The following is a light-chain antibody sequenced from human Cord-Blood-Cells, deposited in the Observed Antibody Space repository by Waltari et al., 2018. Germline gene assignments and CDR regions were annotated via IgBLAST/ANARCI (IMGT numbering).Light chain of an antibody. Sequence: QSALPQLRSVSGSPGQSVTISCTGTSSDVGGYNYVSWYQQHPGKAPKLMIYDVSKRPSGVPDRFSGAKSGNTASLTISGLQAEDEADYYCCSYAGSYTLVFGGGTKLTVL. J-gene: IGLJ2*01. CDR1: SSDVGGYNY. V-gene: IGLV2-11*01. CDR2: DVS. CDR3: CSYAGSYTLV.